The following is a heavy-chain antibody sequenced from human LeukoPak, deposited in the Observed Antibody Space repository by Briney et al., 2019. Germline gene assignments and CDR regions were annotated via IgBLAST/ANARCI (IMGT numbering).Heavy chain of an antibody. D-gene: IGHD4-11*01. CDR3: ARDPLLQAVTTFDY. CDR2: ISWNSGSI. CDR1: GFTFDDYA. Sequence: GGSLRLSCAASGFTFDDYAMHWVRQAPGKGLEWVSGISWNSGSIGYADSVKGRFTISRDNAKNSLYLQMNSLRAEDTAVYYCARDPLLQAVTTFDYWGQGTLVTVSS. V-gene: IGHV3-9*01. J-gene: IGHJ4*02.